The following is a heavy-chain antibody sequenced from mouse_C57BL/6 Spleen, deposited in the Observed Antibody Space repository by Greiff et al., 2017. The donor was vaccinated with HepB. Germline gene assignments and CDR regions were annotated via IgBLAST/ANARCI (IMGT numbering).Heavy chain of an antibody. J-gene: IGHJ4*01. D-gene: IGHD1-1*01. V-gene: IGHV14-3*01. CDR3: ARDYYGSSWGDYYAMDY. Sequence: VHVKQSVAELVRPGASVKLSCTASGFNIKNTYMHWVKQRPEQGLEWIGRIDPANGNTKYAPKFQGKATITADTSSNTAYLQLSSLTSEDTAIYYCARDYYGSSWGDYYAMDYWGQGTSVTVSS. CDR2: IDPANGNT. CDR1: GFNIKNTY.